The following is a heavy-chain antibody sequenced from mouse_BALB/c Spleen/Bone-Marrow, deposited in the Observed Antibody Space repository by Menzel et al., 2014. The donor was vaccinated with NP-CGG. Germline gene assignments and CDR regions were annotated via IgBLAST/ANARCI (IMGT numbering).Heavy chain of an antibody. CDR2: ILPGSGST. J-gene: IGHJ2*01. CDR1: GYTFSSYW. Sequence: VNVVESGAELMKPGASVKISCKATGYTFSSYWIEWVKQRPGHGLEWIGEILPGSGSTIYNEKFEGKATFTADTSSKTAYMQLSSLTSEDSAVYYCAREDYYGSSYFDYWGQGTTLTVSS. CDR3: AREDYYGSSYFDY. V-gene: IGHV1-9*01. D-gene: IGHD1-1*01.